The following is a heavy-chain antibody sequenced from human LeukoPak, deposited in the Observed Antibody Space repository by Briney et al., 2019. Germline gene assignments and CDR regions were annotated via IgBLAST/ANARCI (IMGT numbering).Heavy chain of an antibody. CDR2: IYPGDSDT. D-gene: IGHD6-13*01. Sequence: GESLKISCKGSGYSFTSYWIGWVRQMPGKGLEWMGIIYPGDSDTRYSPSFQGQVPISSDKSISTAYLQWSSLKASDTAMYYCARLVRISSTPRPSWFDPWGQGTLVTVSS. CDR3: ARLVRISSTPRPSWFDP. V-gene: IGHV5-51*01. J-gene: IGHJ5*02. CDR1: GYSFTSYW.